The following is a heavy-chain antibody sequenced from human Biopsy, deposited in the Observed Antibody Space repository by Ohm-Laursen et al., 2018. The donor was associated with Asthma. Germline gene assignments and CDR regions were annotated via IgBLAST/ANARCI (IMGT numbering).Heavy chain of an antibody. V-gene: IGHV1-69*13. CDR2: LIPVLGTA. Sequence: SVKVSCKVSGDSLGSFINYAISWVRQAPRQGLAWMGGLIPVLGTADYAPMFEGRVTITADESTSTAYLELTSLRFEDTAVYYCARGYSGTDRIVYYYSGMEVWGQGTTVTVSS. D-gene: IGHD5-12*01. CDR1: GDSLGSFINYA. J-gene: IGHJ6*02. CDR3: ARGYSGTDRIVYYYSGMEV.